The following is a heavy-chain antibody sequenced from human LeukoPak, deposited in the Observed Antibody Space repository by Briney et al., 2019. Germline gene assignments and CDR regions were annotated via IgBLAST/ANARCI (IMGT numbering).Heavy chain of an antibody. CDR1: GGSISSGSYY. Sequence: SQTLSLTCTVSGGSISSGSYYWSWIRQPAGKGLEWIGRIYTSGSTNYNPSLKSRVTISVDTSKNQFSLKLSSVTTADTAVYYCARFSYDSSGSNHYFDYWGQGTLVTVSS. J-gene: IGHJ4*02. CDR2: IYTSGST. D-gene: IGHD3-22*01. V-gene: IGHV4-61*02. CDR3: ARFSYDSSGSNHYFDY.